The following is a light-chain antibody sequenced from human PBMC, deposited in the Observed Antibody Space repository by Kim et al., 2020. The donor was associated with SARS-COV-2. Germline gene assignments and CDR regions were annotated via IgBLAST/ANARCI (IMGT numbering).Light chain of an antibody. CDR1: QSVSSGY. Sequence: LSPGERATLTCRASQSVSSGYLAWYQQKPGQAPRLLIYGASSRASGIPDRFSGSGSGTDFTLTISRLEPEDFAVYYCQQYGGSPYTFGQGTKLEI. CDR3: QQYGGSPYT. V-gene: IGKV3-20*01. J-gene: IGKJ2*01. CDR2: GAS.